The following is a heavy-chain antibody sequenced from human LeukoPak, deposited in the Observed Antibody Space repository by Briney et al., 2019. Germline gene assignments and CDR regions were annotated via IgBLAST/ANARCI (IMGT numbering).Heavy chain of an antibody. CDR1: GFTFSSYA. CDR2: ISGSGGST. CDR3: AKYSSSWYEDYYYGMDV. D-gene: IGHD6-13*01. V-gene: IGHV3-23*01. J-gene: IGHJ6*02. Sequence: GGSLRLSCAASGFTFSSYAMSWVRQAPGKGLEWVSAISGSGGSTYYADSVKGRFTISRDNSKNTLYLQMNSLRAEDTAVCYCAKYSSSWYEDYYYGMDVWGQGTTVTVSS.